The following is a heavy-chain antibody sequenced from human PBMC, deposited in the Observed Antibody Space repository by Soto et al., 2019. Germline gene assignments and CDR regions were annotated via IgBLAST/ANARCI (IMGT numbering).Heavy chain of an antibody. V-gene: IGHV3-33*01. D-gene: IGHD6-13*01. CDR2: IWNDGSNS. CDR1: GFTFNNYG. Sequence: QVQLVESGGGVVQPGRSLRLSCAASGFTFNNYGMHWVSQAPGKGLEWLAVIWNDGSNSSYANSVKGRFTISRDNSKNTLYLQMSSLRAEDTAVYYCARRQIPPPTRGAANARGGMDVWGQGTTVSVSS. CDR3: ARRQIPPPTRGAANARGGMDV. J-gene: IGHJ6*02.